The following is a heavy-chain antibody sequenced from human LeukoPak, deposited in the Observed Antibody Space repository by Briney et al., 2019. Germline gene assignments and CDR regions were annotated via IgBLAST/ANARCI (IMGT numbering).Heavy chain of an antibody. CDR3: ATGARGNFDFDY. CDR1: GGSISSYY. CDR2: IYTSGST. D-gene: IGHD4-23*01. V-gene: IGHV4-4*07. Sequence: SETLSLTCTVSGGSISSYYGSWIRQPAGKGLEWIGRIYTSGSTNYNPSLKSRVTMSVDTSKNQFSLKLSSVTAADTAVYYCATGARGNFDFDYWGQGTLVTVSS. J-gene: IGHJ4*02.